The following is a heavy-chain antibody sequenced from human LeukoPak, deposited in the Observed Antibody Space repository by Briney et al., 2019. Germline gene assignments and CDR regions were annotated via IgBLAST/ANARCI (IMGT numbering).Heavy chain of an antibody. CDR3: ARLSSQWLNLEYFQH. D-gene: IGHD6-19*01. CDR1: GYSFTSYW. V-gene: IGHV5-51*01. J-gene: IGHJ1*01. Sequence: GESLKISCKGSGYSFTSYWIGWVRQMPGKGLEWMGIIYPGDSDTRYSPSFQGRVTISADKSISTAYLQWSSLKASDTAMYYCARLSSQWLNLEYFQHWGQGTLVTVSS. CDR2: IYPGDSDT.